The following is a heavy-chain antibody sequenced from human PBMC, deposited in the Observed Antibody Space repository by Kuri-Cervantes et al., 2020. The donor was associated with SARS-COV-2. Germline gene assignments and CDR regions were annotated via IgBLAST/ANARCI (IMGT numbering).Heavy chain of an antibody. Sequence: ESLKISCAVSGYSISSGYYWGWIRQPPGKGLEWIGSIYHSGSTYYNPSLKSRVTISVDTSKNQFSLRLSSVTAADTAVYYCARHSPGFLEWLSWFDPWGQGTLVTVSS. J-gene: IGHJ5*02. CDR3: ARHSPGFLEWLSWFDP. CDR2: IYHSGST. V-gene: IGHV4-38-2*01. CDR1: GYSISSGYY. D-gene: IGHD3-3*01.